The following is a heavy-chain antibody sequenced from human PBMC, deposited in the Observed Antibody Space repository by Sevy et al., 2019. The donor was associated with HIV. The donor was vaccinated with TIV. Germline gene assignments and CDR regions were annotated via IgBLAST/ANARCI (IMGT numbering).Heavy chain of an antibody. CDR1: GFSLSTSGVG. CDR3: GHRRVVRGVTQLDY. J-gene: IGHJ4*02. CDR2: IYWNDDK. D-gene: IGHD3-10*01. V-gene: IGHV2-5*01. Sequence: SGPTLVKPTQTLTLTCTFSGFSLSTSGVGVGWIRQPPGKALEWLALIYWNDDKRYSPSLKSRLTITKDTSKNQVVLTMTNMDPVDTATYYCGHRRVVRGVTQLDYWGQGTLVTVSS.